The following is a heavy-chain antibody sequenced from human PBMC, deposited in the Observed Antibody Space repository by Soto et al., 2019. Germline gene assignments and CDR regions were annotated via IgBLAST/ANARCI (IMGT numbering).Heavy chain of an antibody. Sequence: QAQLVQSGPEVKKPGASVKVSCKASGYRFTSYGISWVRQAPGQGLEWLGWISAYDDNTKYAQTLQGRVSMSTDTSTHTAYMELRSLRSDDTALYSCARGGYYDSSGSRNYPYYGMNVWGQGTTVTVSS. D-gene: IGHD3-22*01. V-gene: IGHV1-18*01. CDR2: ISAYDDNT. J-gene: IGHJ6*02. CDR3: ARGGYYDSSGSRNYPYYGMNV. CDR1: GYRFTSYG.